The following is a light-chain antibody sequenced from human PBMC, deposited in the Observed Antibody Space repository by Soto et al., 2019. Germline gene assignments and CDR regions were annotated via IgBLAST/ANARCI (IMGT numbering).Light chain of an antibody. Sequence: QSVLTQPPSVSAAPGQTVTISCSGSSSNIGNNYVSWYRRLPGTAPQLLIYENNKRPSGIPDRFSGSKSGTSATLGITGLQTGDEADYYCGTWDSSLSGGVFGGGTKLTVL. CDR2: ENN. V-gene: IGLV1-51*02. CDR3: GTWDSSLSGGV. J-gene: IGLJ3*02. CDR1: SSNIGNNY.